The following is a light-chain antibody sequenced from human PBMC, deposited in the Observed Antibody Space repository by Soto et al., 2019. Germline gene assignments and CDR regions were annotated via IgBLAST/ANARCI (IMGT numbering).Light chain of an antibody. Sequence: QSALTQPPSASGSPGQSVTISCTGTSSDVGDYNYVSWYQQHPGKAPKLMIFEVTKRPSGVPDRFSGSKSGNTASLTVSGFQADDEADYYCSSYAGSATVVFGGGTKLTVL. CDR1: SSDVGDYNY. CDR3: SSYAGSATVV. V-gene: IGLV2-8*01. CDR2: EVT. J-gene: IGLJ2*01.